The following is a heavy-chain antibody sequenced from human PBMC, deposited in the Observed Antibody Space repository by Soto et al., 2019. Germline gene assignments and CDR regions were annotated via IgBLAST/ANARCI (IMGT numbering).Heavy chain of an antibody. Sequence: ASVKVSCKASGYTFTSYAMHWVRQAPGQRLEWMGWINAGNGNTKYSQKFQGRVTITRDTSASTAYMELSSLRSEDTAVYYCARVGITMVRDAFDIWGQGTMVTVS. CDR1: GYTFTSYA. D-gene: IGHD3-10*01. CDR3: ARVGITMVRDAFDI. CDR2: INAGNGNT. J-gene: IGHJ3*02. V-gene: IGHV1-3*01.